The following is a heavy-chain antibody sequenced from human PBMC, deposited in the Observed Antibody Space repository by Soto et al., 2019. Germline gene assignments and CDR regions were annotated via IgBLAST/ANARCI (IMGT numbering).Heavy chain of an antibody. J-gene: IGHJ4*02. Sequence: EVQLAESGGGLVEPGGSLRLSCAASGFNFSKVWMSWVRQAPGTGLEWVGRIISNADGGAITYAATVQGRFTISRDDSENTLFLQMNNLRGEDTAVYYCTTAQGYCRTYRCFGGILQGTIINDYDFWGQGALFTVSS. CDR3: TTAQGYCRTYRCFGGILQGTIINDYDF. D-gene: IGHD2-2*01. V-gene: IGHV3-15*01. CDR1: GFNFSKVW. CDR2: IISNADGGAI.